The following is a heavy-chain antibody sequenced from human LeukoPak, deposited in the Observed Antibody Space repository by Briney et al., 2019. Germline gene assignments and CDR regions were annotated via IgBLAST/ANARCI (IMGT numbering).Heavy chain of an antibody. CDR1: GGSISSYY. Sequence: PSETLSLTCTVSGGSISSYYWSWIRQPAGKGLEWIGRIYTSGSTNYNPSLKSRVTMSVDTSKNQFSLKPSSVTAADTAVYYCARESSIAVVPAANRRGNWFDPWGQGTLVTVSS. V-gene: IGHV4-4*07. CDR3: ARESSIAVVPAANRRGNWFDP. D-gene: IGHD2-2*01. J-gene: IGHJ5*02. CDR2: IYTSGST.